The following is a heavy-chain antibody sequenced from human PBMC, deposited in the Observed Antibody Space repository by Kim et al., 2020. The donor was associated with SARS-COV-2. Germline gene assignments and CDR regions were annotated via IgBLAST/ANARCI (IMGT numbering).Heavy chain of an antibody. CDR1: GYTFTSYD. CDR2: MNPNSGNT. Sequence: ASVKVSCKASGYTFTSYDINWVRQATGQGLEWMGWMNPNSGNTGYAQKFQGRVTMTRNTSISTAYMELSSLRSEDTAVYYCARGFGDSYYYGMDVWGQGTPVTVSS. CDR3: ARGFGDSYYYGMDV. J-gene: IGHJ6*02. D-gene: IGHD3-10*01. V-gene: IGHV1-8*01.